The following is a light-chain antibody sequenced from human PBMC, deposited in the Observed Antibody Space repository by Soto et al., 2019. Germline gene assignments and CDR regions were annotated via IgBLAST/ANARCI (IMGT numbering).Light chain of an antibody. Sequence: DIQLTQSPSTLSASVGDRVTLTCRASQSIGFWLAWYQQKAGKAPKLLIYKASSLESGVPARFSASGYATEFPLTFSSRQPDYFAPYYCQQSNSHSLGPGTKVEIK. CDR1: QSIGFW. V-gene: IGKV1-5*03. CDR2: KAS. J-gene: IGKJ1*01. CDR3: QQSNSHS.